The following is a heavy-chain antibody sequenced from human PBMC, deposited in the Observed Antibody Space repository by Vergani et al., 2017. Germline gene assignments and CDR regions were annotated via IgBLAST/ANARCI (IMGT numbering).Heavy chain of an antibody. CDR1: GFTFSNAW. CDR3: TTAXAARPRYYYYYMDV. J-gene: IGHJ6*03. CDR2: IKSKTDGGTT. V-gene: IGHV3-15*01. Sequence: EVQLVESGGGLVKPGGSLRLSCAASGFTFSNAWMSWVRQAPGKGLEWVGRIKSKTDGGTTDYAAPVKGRFTISRDDSKNTLYLQMNSLKTEDTAVYYCTTAXAARPRYYYYYMDVWGKGTTVTVSS. D-gene: IGHD6-6*01.